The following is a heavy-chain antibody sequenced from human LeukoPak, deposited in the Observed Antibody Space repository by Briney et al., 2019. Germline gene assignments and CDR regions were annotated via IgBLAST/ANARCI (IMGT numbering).Heavy chain of an antibody. J-gene: IGHJ5*02. CDR1: GGSISTYY. D-gene: IGHD2-2*01. V-gene: IGHV4-59*12. CDR3: ARALCSSTSCYWFDP. Sequence: SETLSLTCTVSGGSISTYYWSWIRQPPGKGLEWIGYMYYSGSTYYNPSLKSRVTISVDTSKNQFSLKLSSVTAADTAVYYCARALCSSTSCYWFDPWGQGTLVTVSS. CDR2: MYYSGST.